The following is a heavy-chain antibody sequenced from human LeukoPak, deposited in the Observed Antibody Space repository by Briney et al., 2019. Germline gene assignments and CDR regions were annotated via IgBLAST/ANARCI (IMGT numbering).Heavy chain of an antibody. Sequence: GESLKISCRASGYNFSTYWIGWVRQMPGKGLEWMGIIYPGDSDTRYGPSFQGQVTISVDKSINTASLQWASLQASDTAMYYCARGGAIPRSGLDYWGQGTLVTVSS. CDR1: GYNFSTYW. J-gene: IGHJ4*02. D-gene: IGHD3-3*01. V-gene: IGHV5-51*01. CDR2: IYPGDSDT. CDR3: ARGGAIPRSGLDY.